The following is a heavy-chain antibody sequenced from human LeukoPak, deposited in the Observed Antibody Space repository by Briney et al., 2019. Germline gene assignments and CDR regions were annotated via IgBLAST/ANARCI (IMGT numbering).Heavy chain of an antibody. Sequence: GGSLRLSCVTSGFTFSHYSMHWVRQAPGKGLEWVAVISYDGSNKYYADSVKGRFTISRDNSKNTLYLQMNSLRAEDTAVYYCAKAFGQQLGEVGDDYWGQGTLVIVSS. D-gene: IGHD6-13*01. CDR2: ISYDGSNK. V-gene: IGHV3-30-3*01. CDR1: GFTFSHYS. CDR3: AKAFGQQLGEVGDDY. J-gene: IGHJ4*02.